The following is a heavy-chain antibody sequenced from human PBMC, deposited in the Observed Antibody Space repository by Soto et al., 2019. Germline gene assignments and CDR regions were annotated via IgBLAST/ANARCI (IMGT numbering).Heavy chain of an antibody. J-gene: IGHJ3*02. Sequence: SETLSLTCTVSGGSISSYYWSWIRQPPGKGLEWIGYIYYSGSTNYNPSLKSRVTISVDTSKNQFSLKLSSVTAADTAVYYCARDRKGLEGGAFVIWGQGTMVTVSS. CDR1: GGSISSYY. CDR3: ARDRKGLEGGAFVI. D-gene: IGHD1-1*01. CDR2: IYYSGST. V-gene: IGHV4-59*01.